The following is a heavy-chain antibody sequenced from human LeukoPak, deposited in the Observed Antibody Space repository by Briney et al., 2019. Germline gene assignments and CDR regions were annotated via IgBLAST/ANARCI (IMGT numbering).Heavy chain of an antibody. Sequence: GRSLRLSCAASGFTFSSYAMHWVRQAPGKGLEWVTVISYDGINKYYADSVKGRFTISRDNSKNTVYLQMNSLRGEDTAVYYCARFYANEWELPHWGQGTLVTVSS. CDR3: ARFYANEWELPH. CDR1: GFTFSSYA. J-gene: IGHJ4*02. V-gene: IGHV3-30*04. D-gene: IGHD1-26*01. CDR2: ISYDGINK.